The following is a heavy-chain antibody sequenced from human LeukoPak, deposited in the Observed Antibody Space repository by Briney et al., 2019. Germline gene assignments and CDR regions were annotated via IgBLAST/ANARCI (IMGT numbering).Heavy chain of an antibody. Sequence: GQSLHISCEVSGYRFSSYWIGWARQMPGKGLEWMGIIYPGDSETKYSPSFQGQVTISADRAISTAYLQWSSLKASDSAIYYCARLGIAGAGTQDAFDIWGQGTMVTVSS. CDR2: IYPGDSET. J-gene: IGHJ3*02. CDR3: ARLGIAGAGTQDAFDI. D-gene: IGHD6-13*01. CDR1: GYRFSSYW. V-gene: IGHV5-51*01.